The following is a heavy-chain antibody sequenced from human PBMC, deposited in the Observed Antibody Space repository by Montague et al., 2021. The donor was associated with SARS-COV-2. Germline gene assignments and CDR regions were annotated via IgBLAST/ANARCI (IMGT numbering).Heavy chain of an antibody. CDR2: IYYSGST. D-gene: IGHD6-13*01. Sequence: ETLSLTCTVSGGSISSSRYYWGWIRQPPGKGLEWIGSIYYSGSTYYNXXLKSRVTVSVDTSKSQFSLKLSSVTAADTAVYYCARVGRQQLVRLSGMDVWGQGTTVTVSS. CDR1: GGSISSSRYY. V-gene: IGHV4-39*07. CDR3: ARVGRQQLVRLSGMDV. J-gene: IGHJ6*02.